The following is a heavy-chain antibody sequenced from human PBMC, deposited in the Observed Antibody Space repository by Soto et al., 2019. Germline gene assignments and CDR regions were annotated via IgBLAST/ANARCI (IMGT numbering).Heavy chain of an antibody. CDR1: GFNFITYS. Sequence: EVQLVESGGGPVRPGGSLKLSCAASGFNFITYSLSWARQAPGKGLEWVASISSSAVYIDYADSVKGRFTISRDNANNSLYLQMNGLRAEDTATYYCVRDGLDYYDTERLYFDNWGQGTLVTVSS. D-gene: IGHD3-22*01. CDR3: VRDGLDYYDTERLYFDN. CDR2: ISSSAVYI. V-gene: IGHV3-21*01. J-gene: IGHJ4*02.